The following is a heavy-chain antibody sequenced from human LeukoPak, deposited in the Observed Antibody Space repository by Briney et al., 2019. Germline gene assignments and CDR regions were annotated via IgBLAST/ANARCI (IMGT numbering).Heavy chain of an antibody. V-gene: IGHV1-69*13. CDR3: ARQGAHYGMDV. Sequence: GASVTVSFKPSGGTFSSYAISWVRQAPGQGLEWMGGIIPIFGTANYAQKFQGRVTITADESTSTAYMELSSLRSEDTAVYYCARQGAHYGMDVWGQGTTVTVSS. CDR2: IIPIFGTA. D-gene: IGHD1-26*01. CDR1: GGTFSSYA. J-gene: IGHJ6*02.